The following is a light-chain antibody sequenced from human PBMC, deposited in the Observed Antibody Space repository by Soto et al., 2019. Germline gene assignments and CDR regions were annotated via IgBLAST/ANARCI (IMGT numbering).Light chain of an antibody. CDR2: GNS. Sequence: QSVLTQPPSVSGAPGQRVTISCTGSSSNIGAGYDVHWYQQLPGTAPKLLIYGNSSRPSGVPDRFAGSKSGTSASLAITGLQAEDEADDYCQSYDSSLSGYVVFCGGTKLTVL. CDR3: QSYDSSLSGYVV. V-gene: IGLV1-40*01. CDR1: SSNIGAGYD. J-gene: IGLJ2*01.